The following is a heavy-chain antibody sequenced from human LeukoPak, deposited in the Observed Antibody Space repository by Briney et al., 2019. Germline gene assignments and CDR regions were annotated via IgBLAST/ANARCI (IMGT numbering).Heavy chain of an antibody. CDR1: GGSISSGDYY. CDR2: IYYSGST. J-gene: IGHJ6*03. D-gene: IGHD6-6*01. CDR3: ARELRGNYYYYYMDV. V-gene: IGHV4-30-4*08. Sequence: SSETLSLTCTVSGGSISSGDYYWSWIRQPPGKGLEWIGYIYYSGSTYYNPSLKSRVTISVDTSKNQFSLKLSSVTAADTAVYYCARELRGNYYYYYMDVWGKGTTVTVSS.